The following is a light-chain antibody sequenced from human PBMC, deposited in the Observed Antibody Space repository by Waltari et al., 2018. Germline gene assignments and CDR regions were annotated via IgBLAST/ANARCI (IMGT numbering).Light chain of an antibody. CDR1: HSISNH. CDR3: QQSYSTLPFT. V-gene: IGKV1-39*01. Sequence: IQITPSPSSLSASVRHRVTITCRASHSISNHLNWYQQKPGEAPKLLIYGASRLQSGVPSRFSGSGSGTDFALTISSLQPEDFATYYCQQSYSTLPFTFGPGTKVDFK. J-gene: IGKJ3*01. CDR2: GAS.